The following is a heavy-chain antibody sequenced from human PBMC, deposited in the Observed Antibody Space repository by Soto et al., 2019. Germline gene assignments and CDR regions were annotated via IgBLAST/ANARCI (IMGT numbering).Heavy chain of an antibody. D-gene: IGHD4-4*01. CDR3: AGDPDSHYNDSHASSYP. J-gene: IGHJ5*02. CDR1: GGTFSTYT. CDR2: IIPIIGII. V-gene: IGHV1-69*08. Sequence: QVQLVQSGAEVKKPGSSVKVSCKASGGTFSTYTIPWLRQAPGQGLEWLGRIIPIIGIINYAQKFQGRVTISADKFTGTAYVELTGLRSDDTAVYYCAGDPDSHYNDSHASSYPWGQGTLVTVSS.